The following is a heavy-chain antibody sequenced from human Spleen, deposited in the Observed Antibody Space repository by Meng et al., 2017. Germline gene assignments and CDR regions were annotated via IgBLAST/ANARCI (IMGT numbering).Heavy chain of an antibody. CDR1: GGSISSYF. J-gene: IGHJ2*01. CDR2: IYTSGSS. CDR3: ARDYFNGRIDL. D-gene: IGHD3-10*01. V-gene: IGHV4-4*07. Sequence: SETLSLTCTVSGGSISSYFWSWIRQPAGKGLEWIGRIYTSGSSDYNFSLMSRVTMSIDTSKNQFSLNLSSVTAADTAIYYCARDYFNGRIDLWGRGTPVTVSS.